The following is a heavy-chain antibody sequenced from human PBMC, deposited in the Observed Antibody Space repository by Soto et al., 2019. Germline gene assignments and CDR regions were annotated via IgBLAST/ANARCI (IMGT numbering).Heavy chain of an antibody. CDR2: IYYSGST. CDR1: GGSISSGDYY. J-gene: IGHJ6*02. CDR3: ARGNGAGGMDV. Sequence: VQLQESGPGLVKPSQTLSLTCTVSGGSISSGDYYWSWIRQPPGKGLEWIGYIYYSGSTYYNPSLKSXXTXSXXTSKNQFSLKLSSVTAADTAVYYCARGNGAGGMDVWGQGTTVTVSS. V-gene: IGHV4-30-4*01. D-gene: IGHD2-8*01.